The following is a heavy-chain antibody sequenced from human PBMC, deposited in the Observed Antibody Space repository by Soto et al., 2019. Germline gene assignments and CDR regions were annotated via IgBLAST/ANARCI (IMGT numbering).Heavy chain of an antibody. D-gene: IGHD3-22*01. CDR1: GGTFSSYA. CDR3: ARARDYYDSSGYPGY. Sequence: SVKVSCKASGGTFSSYAISWVRQAPGQGLEWMGGIIPIFGTANYAQKFQGRVTITADESTSTAYMELSSLRSEDTAVYYCARARDYYDSSGYPGYWGQGTLVTLSS. J-gene: IGHJ4*02. V-gene: IGHV1-69*13. CDR2: IIPIFGTA.